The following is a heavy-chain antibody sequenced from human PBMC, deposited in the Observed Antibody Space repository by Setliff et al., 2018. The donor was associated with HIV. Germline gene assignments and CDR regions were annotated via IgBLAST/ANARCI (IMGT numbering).Heavy chain of an antibody. CDR2: INQDGSEK. J-gene: IGHJ6*03. V-gene: IGHV3-7*01. D-gene: IGHD3-9*01. CDR1: GFTFTSYW. Sequence: GGSLRLSCATSGFTFTSYWMIWVRQAPGKGLEWVANINQDGSEKNCVDSVKGRFSVSRDDAKNSLYLQMNSLRVEDTAVYYCARDLYFYYYMDVWGKGTTVTVSS. CDR3: ARDLYFYYYMDV.